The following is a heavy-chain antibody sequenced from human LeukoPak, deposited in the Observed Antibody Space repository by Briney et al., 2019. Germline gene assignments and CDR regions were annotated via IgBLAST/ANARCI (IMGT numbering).Heavy chain of an antibody. CDR2: VSPKTGRT. J-gene: IGHJ5*02. CDR1: GYTFRSHD. CDR3: ARESERNDGWFDP. V-gene: IGHV1-8*01. D-gene: IGHD1-1*01. Sequence: ASVKVSCKASGYTFRSHDINWVRQATGQGLEWMGWVSPKTGRTGYAQKFQGRVYMTTNASLSTAYMELSGLRSDDTAVYFCARESERNDGWFDPWGQGTLVTVSS.